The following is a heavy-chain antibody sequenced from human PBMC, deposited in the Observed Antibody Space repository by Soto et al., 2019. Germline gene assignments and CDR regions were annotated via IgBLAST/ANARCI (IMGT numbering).Heavy chain of an antibody. V-gene: IGHV3-48*02. CDR3: ARGLYYYDSSGYWGY. CDR1: GFTFSSYS. D-gene: IGHD3-22*01. Sequence: EVQLVESGGGLVQPGGSLRLSCAASGFTFSSYSMNWVRQAPGKGLEWVSYISSSSSTIYYADSVKGRFPISRDNAKNSLYLQMNSLRDADTAVSYCARGLYYYDSSGYWGYWGQGTLVTVSS. CDR2: ISSSSSTI. J-gene: IGHJ4*02.